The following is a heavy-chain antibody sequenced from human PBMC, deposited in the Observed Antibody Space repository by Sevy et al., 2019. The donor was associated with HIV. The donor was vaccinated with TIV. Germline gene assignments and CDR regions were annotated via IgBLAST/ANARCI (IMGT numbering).Heavy chain of an antibody. Sequence: SETLSLTCTVSGGSISSGVYSWYWIRQPPGKGLEWLGNIYYGGSTYYNPSLNSRVTMSIDSSKNQFFLKLSSVTAADTAVYYCARDITGTKNWFDPWGQGTLVTVSS. D-gene: IGHD1-20*01. CDR3: ARDITGTKNWFDP. CDR2: IYYGGST. V-gene: IGHV4-30-2*01. CDR1: GGSISSGVYS. J-gene: IGHJ5*02.